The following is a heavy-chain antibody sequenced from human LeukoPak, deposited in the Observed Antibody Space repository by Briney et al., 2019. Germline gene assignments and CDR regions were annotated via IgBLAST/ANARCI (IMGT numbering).Heavy chain of an antibody. J-gene: IGHJ5*02. Sequence: SETLSLTXTVSGGSISSYYWSWIRQPAGKGLEWIGRIYTSGSTNYNPSLKRRVTMSVDTSKNQFSLKLSSVTAADTAVYYCARGELGYCSSTSCYRLDPWGQGTLVTVSS. CDR3: ARGELGYCSSTSCYRLDP. D-gene: IGHD2-2*02. CDR2: IYTSGST. V-gene: IGHV4-4*07. CDR1: GGSISSYY.